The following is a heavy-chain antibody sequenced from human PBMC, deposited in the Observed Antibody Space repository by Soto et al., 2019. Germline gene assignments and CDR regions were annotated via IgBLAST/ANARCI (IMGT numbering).Heavy chain of an antibody. CDR1: GFTFSSYS. V-gene: IGHV3-21*01. J-gene: IGHJ6*02. D-gene: IGHD6-13*01. CDR2: ISSSSYI. CDR3: ARDRIAAAGIIYYYYGMDV. Sequence: GGSLRLSCAASGFTFSSYSMNWVRQAPGKGLEWVSSISSSSYIYYADSVKGRFTISRDNAKNSLYLQMNSLRAEDTAVYYCARDRIAAAGIIYYYYGMDVWGQGTTVTVSS.